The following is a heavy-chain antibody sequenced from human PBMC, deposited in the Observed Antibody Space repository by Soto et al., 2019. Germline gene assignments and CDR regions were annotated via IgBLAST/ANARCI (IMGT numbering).Heavy chain of an antibody. Sequence: QVQLVQSGAEVKKPGSSVKVSCKASGGTFSSYAISWVRQAPGQGLEWMGGIIPIFGTANYAQKFQGRVTITADESTSTAYMELSSLRSEDTAVYYCARGSNEYTAMASDAFDIWGQGTMVTVSS. J-gene: IGHJ3*02. V-gene: IGHV1-69*01. CDR2: IIPIFGTA. D-gene: IGHD5-18*01. CDR3: ARGSNEYTAMASDAFDI. CDR1: GGTFSSYA.